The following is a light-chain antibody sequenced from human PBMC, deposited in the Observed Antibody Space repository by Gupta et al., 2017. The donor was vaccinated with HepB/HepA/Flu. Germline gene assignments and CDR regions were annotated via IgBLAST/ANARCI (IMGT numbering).Light chain of an antibody. CDR3: NSRDSSGSHYV. CDR1: SRRSYY. CDR2: GKN. J-gene: IGLJ1*01. Sequence: SSELTQDPAVSVALGQTVRITCQGDSRRSYYASWYQQKPGQAPVLVIYGKNNRPSGIPDRFSGSSSGNTASLTITGAQAEDEADYYCNSRDSSGSHYVFGTGTKVTV. V-gene: IGLV3-19*01.